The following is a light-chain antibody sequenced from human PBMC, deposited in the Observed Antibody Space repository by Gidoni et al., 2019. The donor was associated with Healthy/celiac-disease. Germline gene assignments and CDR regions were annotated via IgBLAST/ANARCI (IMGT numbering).Light chain of an antibody. CDR2: GAS. J-gene: IGKJ1*01. V-gene: IGKV3-20*01. CDR1: QSVSSSY. CDR3: QQYGSSPWT. Sequence: EIVLTQSPGTLSLSPGERATLSCRARQSVSSSYLAWYQQKPGQAPRLLIYGASSRATGIPDRFSGSVSGTDFTLIISRLESEDFAVYYCQQYGSSPWTFGQGTTVEIK.